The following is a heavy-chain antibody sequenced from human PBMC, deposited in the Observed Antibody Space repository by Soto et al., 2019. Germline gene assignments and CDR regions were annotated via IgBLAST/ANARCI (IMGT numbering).Heavy chain of an antibody. V-gene: IGHV3-23*01. CDR1: GFTFSSYA. D-gene: IGHD2-2*01. CDR2: ISGSGGST. J-gene: IGHJ6*03. Sequence: VQLLESGGGLVQPGGSLRLSCAASGFTFSSYAMSWVRQAPGKGLEWVSAISGSGGSTYYADSVKGRFTISRDNSKNTLYLQMNSLRAEDTAVYYCAKDRNCSSTSCYSFGYYYYYMDVWGKGTTVTVSS. CDR3: AKDRNCSSTSCYSFGYYYYYMDV.